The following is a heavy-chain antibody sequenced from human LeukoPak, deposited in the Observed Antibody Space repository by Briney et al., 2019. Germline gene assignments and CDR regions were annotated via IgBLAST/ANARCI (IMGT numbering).Heavy chain of an antibody. V-gene: IGHV3-23*01. CDR2: ISGSGGST. CDR3: AKAEYSSGWYNYYYYYMDV. J-gene: IGHJ6*03. Sequence: GGSLRLSCAASGFTFSSYGMSWVRQAPGKGLEWVSAISGSGGSTYYADSVKGRFTISRDNSKSTLYLQMNSLRAEDTAVYYCAKAEYSSGWYNYYYYYMDVWGKGTTVTISS. CDR1: GFTFSSYG. D-gene: IGHD6-19*01.